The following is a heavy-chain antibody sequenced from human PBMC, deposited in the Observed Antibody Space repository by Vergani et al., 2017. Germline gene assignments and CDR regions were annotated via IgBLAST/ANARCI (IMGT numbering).Heavy chain of an antibody. J-gene: IGHJ4*02. V-gene: IGHV3-7*01. CDR3: ARRTTRFLEWLSQNYFDY. CDR1: GFTFSSYW. Sequence: EVQLVESGGGLVQPGGSLRLSCAASGFTFSSYWMSWVRQAPGKGLEWVANIKQDGSEKYYVDSVKGRFTISRDNAKNSLYLQMNSLRAEDTAVYYCARRTTRFLEWLSQNYFDYWGQGTLVTVSS. D-gene: IGHD3-3*01. CDR2: IKQDGSEK.